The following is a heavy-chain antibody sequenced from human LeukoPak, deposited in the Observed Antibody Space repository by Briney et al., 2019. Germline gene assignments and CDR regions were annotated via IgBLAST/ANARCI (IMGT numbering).Heavy chain of an antibody. Sequence: SVKVSCKASGGTFSSYAISWVRQAPGQGLEWMGGIIPIFGTANYAQKFQGRVTITADESTSTAYMELSSLRSEDTAVYYCARDRGLGRAFDIWGQGTMVTVSS. J-gene: IGHJ3*02. CDR3: ARDRGLGRAFDI. CDR2: IIPIFGTA. D-gene: IGHD3-10*01. CDR1: GGTFSSYA. V-gene: IGHV1-69*01.